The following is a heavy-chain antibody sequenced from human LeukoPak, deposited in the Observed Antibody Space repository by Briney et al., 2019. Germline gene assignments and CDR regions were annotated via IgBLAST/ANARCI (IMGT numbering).Heavy chain of an antibody. V-gene: IGHV4-34*01. J-gene: IGHJ6*02. CDR1: GGSSSGYY. D-gene: IGHD5-12*01. CDR2: INHSGST. Sequence: SETLSLTCAVYGGSSSGYYWSSVRQPPGRGLEWIGEINHSGSTNYNPSLKSRVTISVDTSKNQFSLKLSSVTAADTAVYYCARNRRSSPRSGYDYYYYYGMDVWGQGTTVTVSS. CDR3: ARNRRSSPRSGYDYYYYYGMDV.